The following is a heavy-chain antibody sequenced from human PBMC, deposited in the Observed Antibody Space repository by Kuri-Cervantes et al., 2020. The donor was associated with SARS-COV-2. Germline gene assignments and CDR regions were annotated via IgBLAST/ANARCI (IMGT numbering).Heavy chain of an antibody. V-gene: IGHV3-21*01. J-gene: IGHJ4*02. CDR2: ISSSSSYI. Sequence: GESLKISCAASGFTFSSYSMNWVRQAPGKGLELVSSISSSSSYIYYADSVKGRFTISRDNAKNSLYLQMSSLRAEDTAVYYCARDLRLGKSLDYWGQGTLVTVSS. D-gene: IGHD7-27*01. CDR3: ARDLRLGKSLDY. CDR1: GFTFSSYS.